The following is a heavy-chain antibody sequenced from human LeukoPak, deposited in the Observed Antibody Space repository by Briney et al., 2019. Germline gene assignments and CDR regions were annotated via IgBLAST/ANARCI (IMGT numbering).Heavy chain of an antibody. D-gene: IGHD2-2*01. J-gene: IGHJ4*02. V-gene: IGHV1-2*02. CDR2: INPNSGGT. Sequence: ASVTVSCKASGYTFTGYYMHWVRQAPGQGLEWMGWINPNSGGTNYAQKLQGRVTMTRDTSNSTAYMELSRLRSDDTAVYYCARDQGIVVVRAANFPDYWGQGTLVTVSS. CDR3: ARDQGIVVVRAANFPDY. CDR1: GYTFTGYY.